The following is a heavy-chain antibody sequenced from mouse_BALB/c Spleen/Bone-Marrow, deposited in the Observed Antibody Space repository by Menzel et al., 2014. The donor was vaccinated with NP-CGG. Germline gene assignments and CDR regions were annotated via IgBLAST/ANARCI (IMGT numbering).Heavy chain of an antibody. J-gene: IGHJ4*01. V-gene: IGHV2-9*02. CDR3: ASYGGGAMDY. CDR1: GFSLTSYG. Sequence: VKLEESGPGLVAPSQSLSITCTVSGFSLTSYGVHWVRQPPGKGLEWLGVIWAGGSTNYNSAFMSRLSINKDNSKSQVFLKMNSLQTDDTAVYYCASYGGGAMDYWGQGTSVTVSS. D-gene: IGHD1-1*02. CDR2: IWAGGST.